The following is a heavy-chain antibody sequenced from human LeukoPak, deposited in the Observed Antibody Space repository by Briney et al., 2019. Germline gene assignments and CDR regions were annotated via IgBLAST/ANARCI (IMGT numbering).Heavy chain of an antibody. Sequence: SETLSLTCAVYGGSFSGFYWTWIRQPPGKGLEWIGEINHSGSGSTNYNPSLKGRITISVDTSKNQFSLKLSSVTAADTAVYYCARESRPRAYFDYWGQGTLVTVSS. V-gene: IGHV4-34*09. CDR2: INHSGSGST. CDR3: ARESRPRAYFDY. CDR1: GGSFSGFY. J-gene: IGHJ4*02.